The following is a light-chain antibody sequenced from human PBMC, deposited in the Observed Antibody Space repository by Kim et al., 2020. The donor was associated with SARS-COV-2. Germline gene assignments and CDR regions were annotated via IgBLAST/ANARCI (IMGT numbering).Light chain of an antibody. CDR2: EVN. CDR1: SSDVSRYSY. V-gene: IGLV2-14*01. Sequence: GQSITVTSSGTSSDVSRYSYGSWYQQHPGKVPKLLIYEVNKRPSGASDRFSGSKSGNTASLTISGLQAEDDADYYCTSYTRSDTWVFGGGTQLTVL. CDR3: TSYTRSDTWV. J-gene: IGLJ3*02.